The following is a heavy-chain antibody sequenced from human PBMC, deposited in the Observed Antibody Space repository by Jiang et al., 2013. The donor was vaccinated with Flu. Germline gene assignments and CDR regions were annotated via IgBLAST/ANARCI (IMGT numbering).Heavy chain of an antibody. V-gene: IGHV4-39*07. Sequence: GSGLVKPSETLSLTCTVSGGSISSSSYYWGWIRQPPGRGLEWIGSIYYSGTTYYNPSLKSRVTISVDTSKNQFSLKLSSVTAADTAVYYCARHGGNIVVVVAATGIDYWGQGTLVTGLL. J-gene: IGHJ4*02. D-gene: IGHD2-15*01. CDR2: IYYSGTT. CDR1: GGSISSSSYY. CDR3: ARHGGNIVVVVAATGIDY.